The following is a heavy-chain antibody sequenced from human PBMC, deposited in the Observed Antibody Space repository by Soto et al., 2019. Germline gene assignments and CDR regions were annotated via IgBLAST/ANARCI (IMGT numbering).Heavy chain of an antibody. CDR1: GFTFSSYG. D-gene: IGHD6-13*01. V-gene: IGHV3-33*01. J-gene: IGHJ4*02. Sequence: PGGSLRLSCAASGFTFSSYGMHWVRQAPGKGLERVAVIWYDGSNKYYADSVKGRFTISRDNSKNTLYLQMNSLRAEDTAVYYCARDRTSSAGTVYFDYWGQGTLVTVSS. CDR3: ARDRTSSAGTVYFDY. CDR2: IWYDGSNK.